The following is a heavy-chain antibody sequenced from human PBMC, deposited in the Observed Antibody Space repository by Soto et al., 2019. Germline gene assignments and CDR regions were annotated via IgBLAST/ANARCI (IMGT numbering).Heavy chain of an antibody. V-gene: IGHV1-18*01. CDR1: GYTFTRYG. Sequence: QVQLVQSGAEVKNPGASVKVSCKASGYTFTRYGIGWARQAPAQGLEWMGWINTYNGNTNYAQNVQGRVTLTTDTSTSTAYMELRSLRSNDTAIYYCAMVDVYVTPSPQDVWGQGTTVIVSS. J-gene: IGHJ6*02. CDR3: AMVDVYVTPSPQDV. D-gene: IGHD3-16*01. CDR2: INTYNGNT.